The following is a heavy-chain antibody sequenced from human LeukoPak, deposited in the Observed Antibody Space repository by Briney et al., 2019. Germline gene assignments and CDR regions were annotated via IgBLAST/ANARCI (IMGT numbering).Heavy chain of an antibody. V-gene: IGHV3-33*01. CDR3: ARAAVDTAMVTY. CDR2: IWYDGSNK. D-gene: IGHD5-18*01. J-gene: IGHJ4*02. CDR1: GFTFSSYG. Sequence: GGSLRLSCAASGFTFSSYGMHWVRQARGKGLEGVAVIWYDGSNKYYADSVKGRFTTSRDNSKNTLYLQMNSLRAEDTAVYYCARAAVDTAMVTYWGQGTLVTVSS.